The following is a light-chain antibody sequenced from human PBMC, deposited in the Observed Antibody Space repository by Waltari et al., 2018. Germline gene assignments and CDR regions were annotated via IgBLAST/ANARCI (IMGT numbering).Light chain of an antibody. Sequence: NFMLTQPHSVSESLGKTVTISCTGSGANIANNYVQWYQQRPGSAPPTVIDEDNRRPAGVPYRFSGSIGSSSISASLTIAGLKTEDEADYYCQSYDHNNVLFGGGTKLTVL. CDR3: QSYDHNNVL. CDR1: GANIANNY. CDR2: EDN. V-gene: IGLV6-57*02. J-gene: IGLJ2*01.